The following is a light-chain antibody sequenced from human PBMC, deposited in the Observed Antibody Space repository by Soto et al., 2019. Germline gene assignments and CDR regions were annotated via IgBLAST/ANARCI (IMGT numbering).Light chain of an antibody. V-gene: IGLV2-14*01. Sequence: QSALTQPASVSGSPGQSITISCTGTRSDIGAYNYVSWYQQHPGKAPKLMIYDVSNRPSGVSNRFSGSKSGNTASLTISGLQAEDEAEYYCRSYTTSTTLEVFGGGTKVTVL. CDR2: DVS. CDR1: RSDIGAYNY. J-gene: IGLJ2*01. CDR3: RSYTTSTTLEV.